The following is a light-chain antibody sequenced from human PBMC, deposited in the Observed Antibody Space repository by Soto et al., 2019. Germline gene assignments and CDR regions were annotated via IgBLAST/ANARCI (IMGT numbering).Light chain of an antibody. CDR1: SSNIGSSY. CDR3: AAWDDRVSGYV. Sequence: QSVLTQPPSTSGTPGQRVTISCSGSSSNIGSSYVFWFQHLPGTAPKLLMYNNNQRPSGVPDRVSASKSGTSASLVISGLRSEDEADYYCAAWDDRVSGYVFGTGTKVTVL. CDR2: NNN. V-gene: IGLV1-47*02. J-gene: IGLJ1*01.